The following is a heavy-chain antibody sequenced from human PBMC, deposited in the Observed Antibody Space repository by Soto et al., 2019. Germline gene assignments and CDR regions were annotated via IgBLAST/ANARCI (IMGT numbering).Heavy chain of an antibody. V-gene: IGHV4-4*02. Sequence: QVQLQESAPGLVKPSETLSLTCTVSGASISSNNWWSWVRQPPGKGLEWIGEIYHAGRTNYNPSLKSQVTISVNKSKNQLSLMLNSVTAADTAVYYCATNGEIASGGYYFDYWGRGSLVTVSS. CDR3: ATNGEIASGGYYFDY. J-gene: IGHJ4*02. CDR1: GASISSNNW. D-gene: IGHD4-17*01. CDR2: IYHAGRT.